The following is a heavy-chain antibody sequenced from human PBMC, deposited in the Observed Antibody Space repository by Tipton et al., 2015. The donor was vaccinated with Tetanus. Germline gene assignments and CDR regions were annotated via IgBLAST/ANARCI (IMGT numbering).Heavy chain of an antibody. CDR1: GGSISGSSYY. V-gene: IGHV4-39*02. J-gene: IGHJ4*02. D-gene: IGHD5-24*01. CDR2: IYYSGST. Sequence: GLVKPSETLSLTCSVSGGSISGSSYYWSWIRQPPGKALEWIGSIYYSGSTFYHPSLQSRVTISVDTSKNHFSLRLASVTAADTAVYFCARANFESSKKGPFDSWGQGTLVIVPA. CDR3: ARANFESSKKGPFDS.